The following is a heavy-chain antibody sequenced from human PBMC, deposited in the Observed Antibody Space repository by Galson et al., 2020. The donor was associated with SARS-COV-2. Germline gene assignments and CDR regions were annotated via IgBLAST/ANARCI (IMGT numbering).Heavy chain of an antibody. CDR1: GGSISSYY. CDR3: ARETGTYAFDI. J-gene: IGHJ3*02. Sequence: SQTLSLTCTVSGGSISSYYWSWIRQPPGKGLEWIGYIYYSGSTNYNPSLKSRVTISVDTSKNQFSLKLRSVTAADTAVYYCARETGTYAFDIWGQGTMVTVSS. V-gene: IGHV4-59*12. D-gene: IGHD1-1*01. CDR2: IYYSGST.